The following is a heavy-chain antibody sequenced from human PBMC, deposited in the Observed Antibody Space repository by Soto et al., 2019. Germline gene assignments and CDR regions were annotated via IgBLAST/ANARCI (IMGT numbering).Heavy chain of an antibody. CDR1: GFTFSSCE. V-gene: IGHV3-48*03. CDR2: ISSSGTTI. J-gene: IGHJ4*02. D-gene: IGHD3-10*01. CDR3: ASSYFYGSRTYYKGLGY. Sequence: WVSLRFSCVAAGFTFSSCEMNWVHQAPGQGLECVSYISSSGTTIYYAYSVKGRFTISRDNAKNSLFLQMYSLRTEDTAVYYCASSYFYGSRTYYKGLGYWGQGTLV.